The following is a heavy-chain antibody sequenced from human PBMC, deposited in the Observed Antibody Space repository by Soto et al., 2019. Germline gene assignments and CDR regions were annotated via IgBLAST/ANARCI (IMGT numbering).Heavy chain of an antibody. J-gene: IGHJ6*02. CDR2: MNPNSANT. Sequence: QVQLVQSGAAVKKPGASVKVSCKAPGYNFTSYDINWVRQATGQGLEWMGWMNPNSANTGYAQKFQGRVTVTRNTSISTAYIGLSSLSSEDTAVYYWAREGVRGMDVWGQGTTVTVSS. CDR3: AREGVRGMDV. V-gene: IGHV1-8*01. CDR1: GYNFTSYD. D-gene: IGHD3-16*01.